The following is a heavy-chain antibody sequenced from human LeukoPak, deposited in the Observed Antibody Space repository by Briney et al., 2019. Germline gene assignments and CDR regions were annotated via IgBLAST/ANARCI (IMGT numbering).Heavy chain of an antibody. D-gene: IGHD3-16*01. CDR3: ARRSEFGVLYYMDV. CDR2: ISGSSGTI. CDR1: GFTFSTYS. V-gene: IGHV3-48*01. Sequence: GGSLRLSCAASGFTFSTYSMYWVRQAPGEGVEWVSYISGSSGTIYYADSVKGRFTISRDNAKNSLYLQMNSLRAEDTAVYYCARRSEFGVLYYMDVWGKGTPVTVSS. J-gene: IGHJ6*03.